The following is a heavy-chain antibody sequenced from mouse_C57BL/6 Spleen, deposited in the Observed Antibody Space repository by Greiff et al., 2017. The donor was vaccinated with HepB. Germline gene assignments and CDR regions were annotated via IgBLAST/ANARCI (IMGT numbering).Heavy chain of an antibody. Sequence: EVQLVESEGGLVQPGSSMKLSCTASGFTFSDYYMAWVRQVPEKGLEWVANINYDGSSTYYLDTLKSRFIISRENAKNNLYLQMSSLKSEDTATYYCARDKMGWLLYCDYWGQGTTLTVSS. CDR2: INYDGSST. D-gene: IGHD2-3*01. CDR3: ARDKMGWLLYCDY. J-gene: IGHJ2*01. V-gene: IGHV5-16*01. CDR1: GFTFSDYY.